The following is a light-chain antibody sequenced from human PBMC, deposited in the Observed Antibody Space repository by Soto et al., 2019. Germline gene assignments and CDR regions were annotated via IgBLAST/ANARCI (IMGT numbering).Light chain of an antibody. J-gene: IGKJ2*01. CDR2: GAS. Sequence: IQLTQSPSSLSASVGDRVTITCRASQGINKFLAWYQQRPGKAPQLLVYGASTLQSGVPSRFSGSGSGTDFTLNISSLQPEDFATYYCQQLTNFRFTFGQGTQLAIK. CDR3: QQLTNFRFT. V-gene: IGKV1-9*01. CDR1: QGINKF.